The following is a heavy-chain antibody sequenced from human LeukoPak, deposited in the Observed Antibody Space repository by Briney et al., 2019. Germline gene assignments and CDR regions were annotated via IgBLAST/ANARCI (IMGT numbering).Heavy chain of an antibody. CDR1: GASITSYY. Sequence: PSETLSLTCTVSGASITSYYWSWILQPPGKGLEWIGYINYSGSTNYNPSLRSRVTISVDTSRNHFSLNLNSVTAADTAVYYCARSIFGGTSGGYYMDVWGKGTTVTVSS. V-gene: IGHV4-59*08. CDR2: INYSGST. J-gene: IGHJ6*03. CDR3: ARSIFGGTSGGYYMDV. D-gene: IGHD3-3*01.